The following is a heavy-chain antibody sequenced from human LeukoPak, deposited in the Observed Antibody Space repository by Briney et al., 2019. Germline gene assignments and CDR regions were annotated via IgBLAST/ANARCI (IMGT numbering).Heavy chain of an antibody. J-gene: IGHJ5*02. D-gene: IGHD1-7*01. CDR3: ARDLNRENWNYVLDWFDP. CDR2: ISANNGNT. CDR1: GYTFTSYG. Sequence: ASVKVSCKASGYTFTSYGISWVRQAPGQGLEWMGWISANNGNTNYAQKLQGRVTMTTDTSTSTAYMELRSLRSDDTAVYYCARDLNRENWNYVLDWFDPWGQGTLVTVSS. V-gene: IGHV1-18*01.